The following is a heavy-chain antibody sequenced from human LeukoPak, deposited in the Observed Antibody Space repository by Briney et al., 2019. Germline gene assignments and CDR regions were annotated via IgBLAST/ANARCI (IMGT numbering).Heavy chain of an antibody. CDR3: AKVPVFSLTISEVVTDDAFDI. CDR1: GFIFSSYV. D-gene: IGHD3-3*01. J-gene: IGHJ3*02. CDR2: ISGSGGST. Sequence: GGSLRLSCAASGFIFSSYVMSWVRQAPGKGLEWVSAISGSGGSTYYADSVKGRFTISRDNSKNTLYLQMNSLRAEDTAVYYCAKVPVFSLTISEVVTDDAFDIWGQGTIVTVSS. V-gene: IGHV3-23*01.